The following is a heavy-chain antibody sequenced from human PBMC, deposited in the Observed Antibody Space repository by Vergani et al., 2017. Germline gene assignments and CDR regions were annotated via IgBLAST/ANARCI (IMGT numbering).Heavy chain of an antibody. D-gene: IGHD2-2*01. Sequence: QVQLVESGGGVVQPGGSLRLSCAASGFTFSSYGMHWVRQAPGKGLEWVAFIRYDGSNKYYADSVKGRFTISRDNSKNTLYLQMNSLRAEDTAVYYCARYRLERYFDYWGQGTLVTVSS. CDR1: GFTFSSYG. CDR2: IRYDGSNK. J-gene: IGHJ4*02. CDR3: ARYRLERYFDY. V-gene: IGHV3-30*02.